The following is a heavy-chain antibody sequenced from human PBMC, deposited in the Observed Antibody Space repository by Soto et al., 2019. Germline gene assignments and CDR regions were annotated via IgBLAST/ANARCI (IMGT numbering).Heavy chain of an antibody. CDR1: GGTFSSYA. Sequence: QVQLVQSGAEVKKPGSSVKVSCKASGGTFSSYAISWVRQAPGQGLEWMGGIIPIFGTANYEQTFQGRVTITADESTSTAYMELSSLRSEDTAVYYCARDPQGSYWGGGFDYWGQGTLVTVSS. CDR3: ARDPQGSYWGGGFDY. J-gene: IGHJ4*02. D-gene: IGHD1-26*01. V-gene: IGHV1-69*01. CDR2: IIPIFGTA.